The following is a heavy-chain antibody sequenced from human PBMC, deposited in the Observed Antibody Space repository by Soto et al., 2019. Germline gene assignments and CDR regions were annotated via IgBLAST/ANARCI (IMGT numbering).Heavy chain of an antibody. D-gene: IGHD4-17*01. CDR1: GYTFTSYA. CDR3: ASSRILYGDYGAYYHGMDV. CDR2: INAGNGNT. J-gene: IGHJ6*02. V-gene: IGHV1-3*05. Sequence: QVQLVQSGAEEKKPGASVKVSCKASGYTFTSYAMHWVRQAPGQRLEWMGWINAGNGNTKYSQKFQGRVTITRDTSASTAYMELSSLRSEDTAVYYCASSRILYGDYGAYYHGMDVWGQGTTVTVSS.